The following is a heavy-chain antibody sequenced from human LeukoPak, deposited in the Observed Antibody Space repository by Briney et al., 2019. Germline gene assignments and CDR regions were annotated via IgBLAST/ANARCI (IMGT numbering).Heavy chain of an antibody. V-gene: IGHV4-59*01. CDR1: GGSISSYY. D-gene: IGHD6-13*01. CDR3: ARVHGHSSSWYWTVFDY. CDR2: IYYSGST. Sequence: SETLSLTCTVSGGSISSYYWSWIRQPPGKGLEWIGYIYYSGSTNYNPSLKSRVTISVDTSKNQFSLKLSSVTAADTAVYYCARVHGHSSSWYWTVFDYWGQGTLVTVSS. J-gene: IGHJ4*02.